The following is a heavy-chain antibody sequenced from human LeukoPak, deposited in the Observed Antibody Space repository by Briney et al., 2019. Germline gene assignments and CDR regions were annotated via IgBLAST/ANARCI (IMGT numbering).Heavy chain of an antibody. CDR2: IKYSGST. CDR3: AREAPISDSGSYYKSLGY. J-gene: IGHJ4*02. Sequence: SETLSLTCTVSSGSISSDYWSWIRQPPGKGLEWIGYIKYSGSTNYNPSLKSRVTISVDTSKNQISLKLRSVTAADTAVYYCAREAPISDSGSYYKSLGYWGQGTLVTVSS. D-gene: IGHD3-10*01. V-gene: IGHV4-59*12. CDR1: SGSISSDY.